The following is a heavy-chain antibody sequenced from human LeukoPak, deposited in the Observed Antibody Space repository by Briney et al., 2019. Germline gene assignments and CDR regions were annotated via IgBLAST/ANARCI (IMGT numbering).Heavy chain of an antibody. D-gene: IGHD3-3*01. CDR3: ARNPSSYYEFRSGYTGSEERWFDP. Sequence: PGESLRLSCAASGFTFSSYSMNWVRQAPGKGLEWVSSISSSSSYIYYADSVKGRFTISRDNAKNSLYLQMNSLRAEDTAVYYCARNPSSYYEFRSGYTGSEERWFDPWGQGTLVTLSS. V-gene: IGHV3-21*01. J-gene: IGHJ5*02. CDR1: GFTFSSYS. CDR2: ISSSSSYI.